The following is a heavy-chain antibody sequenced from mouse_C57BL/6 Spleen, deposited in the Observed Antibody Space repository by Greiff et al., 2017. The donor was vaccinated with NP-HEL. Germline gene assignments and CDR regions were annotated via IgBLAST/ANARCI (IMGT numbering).Heavy chain of an antibody. D-gene: IGHD2-3*01. CDR3: ATLYDPLYAMDY. CDR1: GFTFSDYG. J-gene: IGHJ4*01. CDR2: ISSGSSTI. Sequence: EVKLMESGGGLVKPGGSLKLSCAASGFTFSDYGMHWVRQAPEKGLDWVAYISSGSSTIYYADTVKGRFTISRDNAKNTLFLQMTSLRSEDTAMYYCATLYDPLYAMDYWGQGTAVAVSS. V-gene: IGHV5-17*01.